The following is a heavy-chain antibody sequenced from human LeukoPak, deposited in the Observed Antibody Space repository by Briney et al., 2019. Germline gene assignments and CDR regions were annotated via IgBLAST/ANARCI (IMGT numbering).Heavy chain of an antibody. CDR1: GFTFSSYA. CDR2: ISGSGGST. V-gene: IGHV3-23*01. CDR3: ARAYLPTSILRYFDSLPPDY. Sequence: GGSLRLSCAASGFTFSSYAMSWVRQAPGKGLEWVSAISGSGGSTYYADSVKGRFTISRDNSKNTLYLQMNSLRAEDTAVYYCARAYLPTSILRYFDSLPPDYWGQGTLVTVSS. J-gene: IGHJ4*02. D-gene: IGHD3-9*01.